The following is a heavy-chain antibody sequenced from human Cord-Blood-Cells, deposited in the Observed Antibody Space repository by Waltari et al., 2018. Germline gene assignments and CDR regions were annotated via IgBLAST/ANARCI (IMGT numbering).Heavy chain of an antibody. V-gene: IGHV3-73*02. D-gene: IGHD3-22*01. CDR2: IRSKANSYAT. J-gene: IGHJ4*02. Sequence: EVQLVESGGGLVQPGGSRKLSCAASGFTFSGSAMHWVRQASGKGLEWVGRIRSKANSYATAYAASVKGRFTISRDDSKNTAYLQMNSLKTEDTAVYYCTRPYDSSGYFIDYWGQGTLVTVSS. CDR1: GFTFSGSA. CDR3: TRPYDSSGYFIDY.